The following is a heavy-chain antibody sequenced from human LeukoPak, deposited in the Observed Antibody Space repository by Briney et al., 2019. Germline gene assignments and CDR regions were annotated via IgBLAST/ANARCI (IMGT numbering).Heavy chain of an antibody. D-gene: IGHD1-1*01. V-gene: IGHV1-69*04. J-gene: IGHJ4*02. Sequence: SVKVSCKASGGTFSSYAISWVRQAPGQGLEWMGRIIPILGIANYAQKFQGRVTITADKSTSTAYMELSSLRSEDTAVYYCARDKHWNDVEDYWGQGTLVTVSS. CDR2: IIPILGIA. CDR3: ARDKHWNDVEDY. CDR1: GGTFSSYA.